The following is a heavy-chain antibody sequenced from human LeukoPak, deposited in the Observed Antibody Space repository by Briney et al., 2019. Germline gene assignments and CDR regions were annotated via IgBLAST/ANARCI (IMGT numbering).Heavy chain of an antibody. D-gene: IGHD3-22*01. CDR1: GGSITSYY. V-gene: IGHV4-59*01. CDR2: IYYSGST. J-gene: IGHJ4*02. Sequence: SETLSLTCTVSGGSITSYYWSWIRQPPGKGLEWIGYIYYSGSTNYNPSLKSRVTISVDTSKNQFSLKLSSVTAADTAVYYCARDYYYDSSGYSRALDYWGQGTLVTVSS. CDR3: ARDYYYDSSGYSRALDY.